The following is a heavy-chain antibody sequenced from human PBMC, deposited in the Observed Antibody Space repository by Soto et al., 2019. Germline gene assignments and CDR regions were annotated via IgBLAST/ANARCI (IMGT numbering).Heavy chain of an antibody. J-gene: IGHJ6*02. V-gene: IGHV5-51*01. D-gene: IGHD4-4*01. CDR1: GYTFTDYL. CDR3: ARHISKFRYYDDAMEV. CDR2: IYPGDSDT. Sequence: VESLKISCKGSGYTFTDYLIGWVRQLPVKGLAWMGIIYPGDSDTRYSPSFQGQVTITVDKSTSTAYLQWNTLKASDTAMYYCARHISKFRYYDDAMEVLGQGTTVTVSS.